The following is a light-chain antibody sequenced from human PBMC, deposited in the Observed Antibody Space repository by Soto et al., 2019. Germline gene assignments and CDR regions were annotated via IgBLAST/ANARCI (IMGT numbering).Light chain of an antibody. Sequence: QSALTQPASVSGSPGQSITISCTGTSSDVGGYNYVSWYQQHPGKAPKLMIYEVSNRPSGVSNRCSGSKSGNTASLTISGLPAEDEADYYCSSYTSSSTRVFGGGTQLTVL. CDR2: EVS. CDR3: SSYTSSSTRV. J-gene: IGLJ2*01. V-gene: IGLV2-14*01. CDR1: SSDVGGYNY.